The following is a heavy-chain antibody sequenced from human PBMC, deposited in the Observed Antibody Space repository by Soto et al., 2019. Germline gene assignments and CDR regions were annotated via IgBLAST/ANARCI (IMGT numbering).Heavy chain of an antibody. J-gene: IGHJ4*02. CDR3: ARRGPEYCSGGSCFDN. D-gene: IGHD2-15*01. V-gene: IGHV2-5*02. Sequence: QITLKESGPPLVKPTQTLTLTCTFSGFSLSTGELGVGWIRQPPGKALEWLALIYWDDDKRYSPSLKNRLTITKDTSKNQVVLTMTNMDPVDTATYYCARRGPEYCSGGSCFDNWGQGTLVTVSS. CDR2: IYWDDDK. CDR1: GFSLSTGELG.